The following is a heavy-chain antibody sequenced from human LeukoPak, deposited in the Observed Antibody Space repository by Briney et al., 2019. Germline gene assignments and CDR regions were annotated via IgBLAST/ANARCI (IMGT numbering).Heavy chain of an antibody. CDR2: IYYSGST. D-gene: IGHD6-13*01. J-gene: IGHJ4*02. V-gene: IGHV4-59*12. CDR1: GGSISSYY. CDR3: ASPGIAAASFDY. Sequence: SETLSLTCTVSGGSISSYYWSWIRQPPGKGLEWIGYIYYSGSTNYNPSLKSRVTISVDTSKNQFSLKLSSVTAADTAVYYCASPGIAAASFDYWGQGTLVTVSS.